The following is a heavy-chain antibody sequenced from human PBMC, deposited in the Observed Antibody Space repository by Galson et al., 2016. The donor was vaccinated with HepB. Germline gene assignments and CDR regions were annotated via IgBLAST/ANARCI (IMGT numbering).Heavy chain of an antibody. Sequence: SLRLSCAVSGFTRSYGMLWVGQAPGKGLEWVAVISSDGSNKYYADSVKGRFTISRDNSKNTLYLQMNSLRAEDTAVYYCAREDSTIAAASFDYWGQGTLVTVSS. J-gene: IGHJ4*02. CDR1: GFTRSYG. D-gene: IGHD6-13*01. CDR3: AREDSTIAAASFDY. CDR2: ISSDGSNK. V-gene: IGHV3-30*03.